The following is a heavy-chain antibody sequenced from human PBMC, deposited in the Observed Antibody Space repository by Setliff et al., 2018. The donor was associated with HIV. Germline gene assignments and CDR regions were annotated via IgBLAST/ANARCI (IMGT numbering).Heavy chain of an antibody. D-gene: IGHD3-3*01. CDR1: GYSISSGYY. Sequence: PSETLSLTCAVSGYSISSGYYWGWIRQPPGRGLEWIGNIYRSGGTHYNPSLRSRVTISVDTSKNHFSLKLSSVTAADTAVFYCARVPFTTGFDYRGQGILVTVSS. J-gene: IGHJ4*02. V-gene: IGHV4-38-2*01. CDR2: IYRSGGT. CDR3: ARVPFTTGFDY.